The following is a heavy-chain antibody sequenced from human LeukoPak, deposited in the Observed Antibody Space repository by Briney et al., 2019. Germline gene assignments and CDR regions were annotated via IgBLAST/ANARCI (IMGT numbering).Heavy chain of an antibody. D-gene: IGHD1-26*01. CDR2: INHSGST. CDR1: GGSFSGYY. J-gene: IGHJ4*02. V-gene: IGHV4-34*01. Sequence: SETLSLTCTLYGGSFSGYYWSWIRQPPGKGLEWIGEINHSGSTNYNPSLKSRVTISVDTSKNQFSLKLSSVTAADTAVYYCARTWERNPYFDYWGQGTLVTVSS. CDR3: ARTWERNPYFDY.